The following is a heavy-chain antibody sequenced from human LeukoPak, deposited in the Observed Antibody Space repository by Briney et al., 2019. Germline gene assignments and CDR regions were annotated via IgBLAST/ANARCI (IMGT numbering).Heavy chain of an antibody. Sequence: SETLSLTCTVSGGSISSYYWSWIRQPPGKGLEWIGYIYYSGSTNYNPSLKSRVTISVDTSKNQFSLKLSSVTAADTAVYYCARDEGDAFDIWGRGTMVTVSS. CDR1: GGSISSYY. CDR3: ARDEGDAFDI. CDR2: IYYSGST. J-gene: IGHJ3*02. V-gene: IGHV4-59*01.